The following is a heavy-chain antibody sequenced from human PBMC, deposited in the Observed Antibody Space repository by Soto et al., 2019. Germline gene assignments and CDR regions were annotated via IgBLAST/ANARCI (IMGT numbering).Heavy chain of an antibody. CDR3: ARAAMGGSSWPFDY. Sequence: QVQLQESGPGLVKPSGTLSLTCAVSGGSISSSNWWSWVRQPPGKGLEWIGEIYHSGSTNYNPSLKSRVTIAVDKSKNQFSLRLSSVTAADAAVYYCARAAMGGSSWPFDYWGQGTLVTVSS. CDR1: GGSISSSNW. D-gene: IGHD6-13*01. V-gene: IGHV4-4*02. CDR2: IYHSGST. J-gene: IGHJ4*02.